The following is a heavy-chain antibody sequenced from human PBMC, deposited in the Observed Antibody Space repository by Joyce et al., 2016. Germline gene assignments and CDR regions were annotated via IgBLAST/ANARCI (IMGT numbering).Heavy chain of an antibody. CDR1: GGSISSSTYY. J-gene: IGHJ4*02. CDR2: MYYNGST. CDR3: AGGTVVIITVDY. V-gene: IGHV4-39*07. Sequence: QVQLQESGPGLVKPSETLSLTCTVSGGSISSSTYYWGWIRQSPGKGLEWIGNMYYNGSTYYTPSRKSRVTISADTSKNQFSLKLRSVTAADTAVYYCAGGTVVIITVDYWGQGFLVTVSS. D-gene: IGHD4-23*01.